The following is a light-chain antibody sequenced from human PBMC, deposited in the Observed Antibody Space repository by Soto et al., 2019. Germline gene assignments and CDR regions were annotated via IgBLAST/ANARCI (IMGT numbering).Light chain of an antibody. CDR2: VDSDGSH. CDR1: SGHSNYA. V-gene: IGLV4-69*02. Sequence: QSVLTQSPSASASLGASVKLTCTLSSGHSNYAIAWHQQQPEKGPRYLMKVDSDGSHSKGDGIPDRFSGSRSGDERYLTISSLQSEDEADYYCQTWGTGIVVFGGGTKLTVL. CDR3: QTWGTGIVV. J-gene: IGLJ2*01.